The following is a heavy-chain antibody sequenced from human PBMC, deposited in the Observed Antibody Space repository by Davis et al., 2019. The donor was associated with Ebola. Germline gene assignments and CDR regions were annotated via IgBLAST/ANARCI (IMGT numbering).Heavy chain of an antibody. V-gene: IGHV3-21*04. J-gene: IGHJ4*02. CDR2: ISSSSSYI. CDR3: ARARGITMVRGVILGIYYFDY. D-gene: IGHD3-10*01. CDR1: GFTFSRYS. Sequence: GESLKISCAASGFTFSRYSMNWVRQAPGKGLEWVSSISSSSSYIYYVDSVKGRFTISRDNAKNSLYLQMNSLRAEDTAVYYCARARGITMVRGVILGIYYFDYWGQGTLVTVSS.